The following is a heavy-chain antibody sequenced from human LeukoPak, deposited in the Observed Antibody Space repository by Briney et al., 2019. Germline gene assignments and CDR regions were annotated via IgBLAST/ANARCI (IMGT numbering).Heavy chain of an antibody. D-gene: IGHD1-26*01. V-gene: IGHV3-21*01. CDR2: ITSGSSYI. CDR1: GFTFSSYN. Sequence: GGSLRLSCAASGFTFSSYNMNWVLQAPGKGLEWVSSITSGSSYIYYADSVKGRFTISRDNAKNSLYLQMNSLRAEDTAVYYCARDPYSGSYGNYYYYFMDVWGKGTTVTISS. J-gene: IGHJ6*03. CDR3: ARDPYSGSYGNYYYYFMDV.